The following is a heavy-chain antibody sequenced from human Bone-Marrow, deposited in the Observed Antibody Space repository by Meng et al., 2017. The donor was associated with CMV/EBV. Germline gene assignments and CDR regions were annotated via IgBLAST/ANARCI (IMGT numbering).Heavy chain of an antibody. J-gene: IGHJ4*02. CDR3: AKDLKWELPLYYCDY. CDR2: ISGSGGST. CDR1: GFTFSSYA. Sequence: EVQLLESGGGLVQPGGPMRLSCAASGFTFSSYAMSWVRQAPGKGLEWVSAISGSGGSTYYADSVKGRFTISGDNSKNTLYLQMNSLRAEDTAVYYCAKDLKWELPLYYCDYWGQGTLVTVSA. V-gene: IGHV3-23*01. D-gene: IGHD1-26*01.